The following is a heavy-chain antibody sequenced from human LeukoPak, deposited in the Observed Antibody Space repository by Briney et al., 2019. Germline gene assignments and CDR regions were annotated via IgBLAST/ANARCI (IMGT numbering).Heavy chain of an antibody. CDR2: INPNSGGT. J-gene: IGHJ5*02. Sequence: ASVKVSCKAFGYTFTGYYMHWARQAPGQGLEWMGWINPNSGGTNYAQKFQGRVTMTRDTSISTAYMELSRLRSDDTAVYYCARSKLLWFGELKFDPWGQGTLVTVSS. V-gene: IGHV1-2*02. CDR1: GYTFTGYY. CDR3: ARSKLLWFGELKFDP. D-gene: IGHD3-10*01.